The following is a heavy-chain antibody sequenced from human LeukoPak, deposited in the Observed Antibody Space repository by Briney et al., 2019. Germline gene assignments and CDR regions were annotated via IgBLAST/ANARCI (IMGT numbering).Heavy chain of an antibody. Sequence: PGGSLRLSCAASGSTFSSYCMNWVRQAPGKGLEWVSSISSSSSYIYYADSVKGRFTISRDNAKNSLYLQMNSMRAEDTAVYYCARERGYCSGGSCYSGFDYWGQGTLVTVSS. J-gene: IGHJ4*02. CDR3: ARERGYCSGGSCYSGFDY. D-gene: IGHD2-15*01. CDR2: ISSSSSYI. V-gene: IGHV3-21*01. CDR1: GSTFSSYC.